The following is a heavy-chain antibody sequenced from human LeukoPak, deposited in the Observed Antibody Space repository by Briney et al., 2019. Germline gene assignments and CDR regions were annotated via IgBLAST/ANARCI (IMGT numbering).Heavy chain of an antibody. Sequence: GEFLKISCEASGYSFTTYWISWVRQMPGKGLEWMGRIDPSDSYTNYSPSFQGHVTMSADKSISTAYLQWSSLRASDTAMYYCALLLRSGYLADYWGQGTLVTVSS. CDR1: GYSFTTYW. J-gene: IGHJ4*02. V-gene: IGHV5-10-1*01. CDR2: IDPSDSYT. CDR3: ALLLRSGYLADY. D-gene: IGHD3-22*01.